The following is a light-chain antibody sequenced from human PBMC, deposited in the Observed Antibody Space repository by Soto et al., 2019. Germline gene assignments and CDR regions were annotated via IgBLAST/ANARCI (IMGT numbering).Light chain of an antibody. CDR1: QSVSSN. CDR2: GAS. Sequence: EIVMTQSPATLSVSPGERATLSCRASQSVSSNLAWYQQKPGQAPRLLIYGASTRATGIPARFSGSGSGTEFTLTISSLQSEDFAVYSFQLDNIWPITFRSGNKV. CDR3: QLDNIWPIT. J-gene: IGKJ4*01. V-gene: IGKV3-15*01.